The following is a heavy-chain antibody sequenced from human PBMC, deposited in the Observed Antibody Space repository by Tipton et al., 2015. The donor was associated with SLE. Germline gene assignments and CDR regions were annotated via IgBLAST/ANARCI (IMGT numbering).Heavy chain of an antibody. CDR2: TYRGGTT. V-gene: IGHV3-23*03. CDR3: AKDLGGQWLSQIFDY. Sequence: SLRLSCAASGFTFSSHAMSWVRQAPGKGLEWVSVTYRGGTTYYVGSVRGRFTVSRDDSKNSLYLHMNSLKAEDTAVYYCAKDLGGQWLSQIFDYWGQGTLVTVSP. CDR1: GFTFSSHA. D-gene: IGHD3-22*01. J-gene: IGHJ4*02.